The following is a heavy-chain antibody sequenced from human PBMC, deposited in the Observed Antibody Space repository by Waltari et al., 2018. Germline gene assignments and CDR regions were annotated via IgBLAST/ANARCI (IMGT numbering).Heavy chain of an antibody. CDR2: SYYSGSN. J-gene: IGHJ4*02. CDR1: GGSISSYY. V-gene: IGHV4-59*01. Sequence: QVQLQESGPGLVKPSETLSLTCTVSGGSISSYYWSWIRQPPGKGREWIGYSYYSGSNNHHPSLKSRVTISVDTSKTQFSLKLSSVTAADTAVYYCARVYCSSTSCYPGPFDYWGQGTLVTVSS. CDR3: ARVYCSSTSCYPGPFDY. D-gene: IGHD2-2*01.